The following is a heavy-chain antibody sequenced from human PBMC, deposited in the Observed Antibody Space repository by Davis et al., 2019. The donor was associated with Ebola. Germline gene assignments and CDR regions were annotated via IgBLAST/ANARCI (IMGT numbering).Heavy chain of an antibody. D-gene: IGHD3-3*01. J-gene: IGHJ4*02. V-gene: IGHV3-23*01. CDR1: GFTFNFYV. CDR3: ARAGVDVGDFWSGYYTGSHY. CDR2: IDGGDGST. Sequence: GESLKISCAGSGFTFNFYVMSWVRQAPGKGLEWVSAIDGGDGSTYYADSVKGRFTISRDNAKNSLYLQMNSLRDEDTAVYYCARAGVDVGDFWSGYYTGSHYWGQGTLVTVSS.